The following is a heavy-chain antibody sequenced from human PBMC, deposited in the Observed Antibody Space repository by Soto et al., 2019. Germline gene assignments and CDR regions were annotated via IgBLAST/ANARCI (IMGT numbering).Heavy chain of an antibody. CDR1: GYTLTELS. Sequence: GASVKVSCKVSGYTLTELSMHWVRQAPGKGLEWMGGFDPEDGETIYAQKFQGRVTMTEDTSTDTAYMELSSLRSEDTAVYYCATLGIVGATTISPAFDIWGQGTMVTVSS. CDR2: FDPEDGET. J-gene: IGHJ3*02. CDR3: ATLGIVGATTISPAFDI. D-gene: IGHD1-26*01. V-gene: IGHV1-24*01.